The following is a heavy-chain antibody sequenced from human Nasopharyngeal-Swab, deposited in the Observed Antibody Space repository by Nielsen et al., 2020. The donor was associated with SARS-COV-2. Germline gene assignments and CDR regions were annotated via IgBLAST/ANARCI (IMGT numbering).Heavy chain of an antibody. CDR2: ISSSSSYT. CDR3: ARVQWRDNAFDI. CDR1: GFTFSDYY. J-gene: IGHJ3*02. V-gene: IGHV3-11*06. Sequence: GGSLRLSCAASGFTFSDYYMSWIRQAPGKGPEWVSYISSSSSYTNYADSVKGRFTVSRDNAKNSLYLQMNSLRAEDTAVYYCARVQWRDNAFDIWGQGTMVTVSS. D-gene: IGHD6-19*01.